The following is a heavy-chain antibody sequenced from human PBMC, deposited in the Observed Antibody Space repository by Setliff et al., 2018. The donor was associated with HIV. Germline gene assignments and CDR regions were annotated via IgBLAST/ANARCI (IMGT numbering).Heavy chain of an antibody. CDR1: GYSISSGYY. Sequence: SETLSLTCVVSGYSISSGYYWGWIRQPPGKGLEWIGSIYHSGSTYYNPSLKSRFTLSIDTSNNQFSLRLTNVTAADTAVYYCARGTRAVVGTWFDPWGQGSLVTVSS. D-gene: IGHD6-19*01. CDR3: ARGTRAVVGTWFDP. CDR2: IYHSGST. V-gene: IGHV4-38-2*01. J-gene: IGHJ5*02.